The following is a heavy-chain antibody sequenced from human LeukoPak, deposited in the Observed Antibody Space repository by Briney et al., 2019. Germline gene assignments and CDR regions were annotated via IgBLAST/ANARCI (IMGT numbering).Heavy chain of an antibody. D-gene: IGHD3-9*01. CDR2: ISGSGGST. Sequence: GGSLRLSCAASGFTFSSYAMSWVRHAPGKGLEWVSAISGSGGSTYYADSVKGRFTISRDNAKNTLYLQMNSLRGDDTALYYCAKDIYDVLNGYKNSMDVWGKGTTVTVSS. CDR1: GFTFSSYA. V-gene: IGHV3-23*01. J-gene: IGHJ6*03. CDR3: AKDIYDVLNGYKNSMDV.